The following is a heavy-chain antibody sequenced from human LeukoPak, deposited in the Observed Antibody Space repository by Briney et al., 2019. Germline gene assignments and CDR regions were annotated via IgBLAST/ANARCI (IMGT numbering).Heavy chain of an antibody. J-gene: IGHJ5*02. V-gene: IGHV3-48*04. D-gene: IGHD1-14*01. CDR1: GITLSNYG. CDR2: ISSSSSTI. Sequence: TGGSLRLSCAVSGITLSNYGMSWVRQAPGKGLEWVSHISSSSSTIYYADSVKGRFTISRDNAKNSLYLQMNSLRAEDTAVYYCARDAEGAKHNWFDPWGQGTLVTVSS. CDR3: ARDAEGAKHNWFDP.